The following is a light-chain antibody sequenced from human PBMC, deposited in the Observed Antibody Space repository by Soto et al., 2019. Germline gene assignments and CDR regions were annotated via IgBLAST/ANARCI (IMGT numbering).Light chain of an antibody. CDR3: QQYNNWPPMYT. Sequence: EIVMTQSPATLSVSPGERATLSCRASQSVSRNLAWYQQKPGQAPRLRIYGASTRATGIPTRFSGSGSGTKFTLTISSLQSEDFAVYYCQQYNNWPPMYTFGQGTKLEIK. CDR2: GAS. CDR1: QSVSRN. J-gene: IGKJ2*01. V-gene: IGKV3-15*01.